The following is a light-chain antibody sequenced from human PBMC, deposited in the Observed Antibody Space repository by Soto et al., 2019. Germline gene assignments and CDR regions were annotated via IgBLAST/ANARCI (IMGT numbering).Light chain of an antibody. CDR3: QQRSNWPLT. Sequence: EIVLTQSPATLSLSPGERATLSCRASQSVSSYLAWYQQKPGQAPRLLIYDASNRATGIPARFSGSGSGTDFTLIISSLEPEDFAVYFCQQRSNWPLTFGGGTKVEIK. J-gene: IGKJ4*01. CDR1: QSVSSY. V-gene: IGKV3-11*01. CDR2: DAS.